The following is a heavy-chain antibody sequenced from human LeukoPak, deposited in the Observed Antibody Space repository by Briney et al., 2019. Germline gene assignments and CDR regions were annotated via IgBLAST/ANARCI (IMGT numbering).Heavy chain of an antibody. J-gene: IGHJ6*03. Sequence: SETLSLTCTVSVGSISSYYWSWIRQPPGKGLEWIGYIYYSGSTNYNTSLKSRVTISVDTSKNQFSLKLSSVTAADTAVYYCARGIDGGYYYYYYYMDVWGKGTTVTVSS. D-gene: IGHD5-24*01. CDR1: VGSISSYY. V-gene: IGHV4-59*01. CDR3: ARGIDGGYYYYYYYMDV. CDR2: IYYSGST.